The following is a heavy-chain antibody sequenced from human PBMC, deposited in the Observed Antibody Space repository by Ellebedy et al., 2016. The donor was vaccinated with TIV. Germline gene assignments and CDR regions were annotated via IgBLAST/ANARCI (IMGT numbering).Heavy chain of an antibody. CDR2: INQDGSDK. J-gene: IGHJ3*02. Sequence: GESLKISCAASGFSFRSYWMSWVRQAPGKGLEWVANINQDGSDKYYVDSVRGQLTISRDNAKNSLYLQMNSLRAEDTAVYYCATDGSYGDYRSPAHAFEKWGQGTMVIASS. CDR1: GFSFRSYW. D-gene: IGHD4-17*01. V-gene: IGHV3-7*01. CDR3: ATDGSYGDYRSPAHAFEK.